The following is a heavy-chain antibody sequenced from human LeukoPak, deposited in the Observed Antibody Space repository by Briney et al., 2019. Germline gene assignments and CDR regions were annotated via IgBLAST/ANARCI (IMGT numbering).Heavy chain of an antibody. Sequence: GGSLRLSCAASGFTFDDYAMHWVRQAPGKGLEWVSLISWDGGSTYYADSVKGRFTISRDNSKNSLYLQMNSLRAEDTALYYRAKDIGNSYGPFDYWGQGTLVTVSS. CDR2: ISWDGGST. CDR1: GFTFDDYA. J-gene: IGHJ4*02. V-gene: IGHV3-43D*04. D-gene: IGHD5-18*01. CDR3: AKDIGNSYGPFDY.